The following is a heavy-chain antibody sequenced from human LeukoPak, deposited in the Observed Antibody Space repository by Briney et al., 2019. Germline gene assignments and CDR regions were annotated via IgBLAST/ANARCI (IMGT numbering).Heavy chain of an antibody. D-gene: IGHD5-18*01. CDR3: ARSRGYSYGTTFLDY. V-gene: IGHV4-61*08. Sequence: SETLSLTCTVSGGSISSGGYYWSWIRQHPGKGLEWIGYIYYSGSINYNPFLKSRVTISVDTSKNQFSLKLSSVTAADTAVYYCARSRGYSYGTTFLDYWGQGTLVTVSS. CDR1: GGSISSGGYY. CDR2: IYYSGSI. J-gene: IGHJ4*02.